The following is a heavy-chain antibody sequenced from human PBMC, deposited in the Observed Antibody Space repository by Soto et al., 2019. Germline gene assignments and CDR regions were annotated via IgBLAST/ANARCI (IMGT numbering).Heavy chain of an antibody. D-gene: IGHD6-19*01. V-gene: IGHV3-33*01. CDR3: ARVGYSSGWFTYYYYYYGMDV. J-gene: IGHJ6*02. CDR2: IWYDGSNK. CDR1: GFTFSSYG. Sequence: QVQLVESGGGVVQPGRSLRLSCAASGFTFSSYGMHWVRQAPGKGLEWVAVIWYDGSNKYYADSVKGRFTISRDNSKNTLYLQMNSRRAEDKAVYYCARVGYSSGWFTYYYYYYGMDVWGQGTTVSVSS.